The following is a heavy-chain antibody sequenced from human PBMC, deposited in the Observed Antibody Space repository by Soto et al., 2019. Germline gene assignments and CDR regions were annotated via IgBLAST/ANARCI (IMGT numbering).Heavy chain of an antibody. J-gene: IGHJ4*02. D-gene: IGHD1-26*01. Sequence: EVQLVESGGGLVKPGGSLRLSCVVSGFPFSNYNMNWVRQAPGKGLEWVSSINSNSRYIYYADSVTGRFTISRDNAKNPLYLQMNSLRAEDTAVYYCAGGVGAVTGREEYWGQGTLVTVSS. CDR1: GFPFSNYN. CDR3: AGGVGAVTGREEY. V-gene: IGHV3-21*01. CDR2: INSNSRYI.